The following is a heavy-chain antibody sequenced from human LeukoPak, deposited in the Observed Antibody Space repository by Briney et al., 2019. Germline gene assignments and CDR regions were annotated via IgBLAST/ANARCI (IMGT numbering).Heavy chain of an antibody. CDR1: GFTFSVYW. CDR3: AKQWRGTGDAFDI. Sequence: PGGSLRLSCAASGFTFSVYWLSWVRQAPGKGLEWVANINKDGSEKYYVDSVRGRFSISRDTSKNTLYLQMNSLRAEDTAVYYCAKQWRGTGDAFDIWGQGTVVTFSS. V-gene: IGHV3-7*05. D-gene: IGHD3/OR15-3a*01. J-gene: IGHJ3*02. CDR2: INKDGSEK.